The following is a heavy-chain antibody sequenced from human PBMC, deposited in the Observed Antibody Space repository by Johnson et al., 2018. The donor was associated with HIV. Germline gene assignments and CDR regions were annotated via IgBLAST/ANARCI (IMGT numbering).Heavy chain of an antibody. D-gene: IGHD3-22*01. CDR1: AFAFSSYA. V-gene: IGHV3-30*04. Sequence: QVQLVESGGGVVQPGKSLRLSCVASAFAFSSYAMHWVRQTPGKGLEWVAVISSDGSNKYFADSVKGRFIISRDNSKNTLYLQMNSLTTEDTAAYYCTTVADLDRTYYYDSSGYWFVNFDIWGQGTMVTVSS. CDR2: ISSDGSNK. CDR3: TTVADLDRTYYYDSSGYWFVNFDI. J-gene: IGHJ3*02.